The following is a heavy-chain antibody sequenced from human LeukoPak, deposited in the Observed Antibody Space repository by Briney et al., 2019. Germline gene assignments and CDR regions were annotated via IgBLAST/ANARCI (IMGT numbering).Heavy chain of an antibody. V-gene: IGHV4-31*03. D-gene: IGHD3-3*01. Sequence: SETLSLTCTVSGGSISSCGYYWSWIRQHPGKGLEWIGYIYYSGSTYYNPYLKSRVTISVDTSKNQFSLKLRSVTAADTAVYYCARDNSTIFGVVTNYGMDVWGQGTTVTVSS. CDR1: GGSISSCGYY. CDR3: ARDNSTIFGVVTNYGMDV. CDR2: IYYSGST. J-gene: IGHJ6*01.